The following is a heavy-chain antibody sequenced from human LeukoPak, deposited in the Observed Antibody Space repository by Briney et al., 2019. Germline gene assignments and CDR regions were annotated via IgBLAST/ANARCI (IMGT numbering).Heavy chain of an antibody. V-gene: IGHV3-48*04. Sequence: GGSLTLSCAASGFTFTSYSMNWVRQAPGKGLEWVSYISSPDTTTYYADSVKGRFTISRDDAQNSLYLQMNSLRADDTAVYYCAKDILAAGLFFDYWGQGILVTVSS. CDR1: GFTFTSYS. CDR2: ISSPDTTT. D-gene: IGHD6-13*01. CDR3: AKDILAAGLFFDY. J-gene: IGHJ4*02.